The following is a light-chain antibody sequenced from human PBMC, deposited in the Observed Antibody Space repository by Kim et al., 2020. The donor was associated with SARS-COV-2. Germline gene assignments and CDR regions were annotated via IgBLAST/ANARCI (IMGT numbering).Light chain of an antibody. CDR1: KLGDKY. Sequence: SSSLTHPPSVSVSPGQTASITCSGDKLGDKYACWYQQKPGQSPVLVIYQDSKRPSGIPERFSGSNSGNTATLTISGTQAMDEADYYCQAWDSSTGVFGGG. CDR2: QDS. V-gene: IGLV3-1*01. CDR3: QAWDSSTGV. J-gene: IGLJ3*02.